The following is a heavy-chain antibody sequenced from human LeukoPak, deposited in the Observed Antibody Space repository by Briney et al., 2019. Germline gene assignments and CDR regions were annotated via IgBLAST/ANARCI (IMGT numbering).Heavy chain of an antibody. D-gene: IGHD6-13*01. J-gene: IGHJ4*02. CDR1: GFTFSSHA. CDR3: AKTRPLDSSSWSHGDY. V-gene: IGHV3-23*01. Sequence: GGSLRLSCGASGFTFSSHAMTWVRQAPGNGLEWVSAISGSGDSTYYGDSVKGRFTISRDNSKNTLYLQMNSLRAEDTAVYYCAKTRPLDSSSWSHGDYWGQGTLVTVSS. CDR2: ISGSGDST.